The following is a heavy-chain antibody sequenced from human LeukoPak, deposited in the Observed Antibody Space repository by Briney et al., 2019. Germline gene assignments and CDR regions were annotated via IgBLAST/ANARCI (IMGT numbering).Heavy chain of an antibody. CDR2: IIYSGGAT. J-gene: IGHJ4*02. D-gene: IGHD3-22*01. CDR1: GCTFSRSA. Sequence: GGSLRLSCAASGCTFSRSAMTWVRQGPGTGLEFVASIIYSGGATYYADSVKGRFTISRDNSKNTLYLQMNSLRAEDTALYYCAKDGLYYDGSEHVYYFDSWGQGTLVTVSS. CDR3: AKDGLYYDGSEHVYYFDS. V-gene: IGHV3-23*01.